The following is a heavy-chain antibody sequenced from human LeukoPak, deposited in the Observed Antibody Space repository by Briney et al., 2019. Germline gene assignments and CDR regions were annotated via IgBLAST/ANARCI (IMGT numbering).Heavy chain of an antibody. V-gene: IGHV3-30-3*01. J-gene: IGHJ4*02. CDR1: GFTFSSYA. D-gene: IGHD6-25*01. CDR3: ARDQGPYSSENLFDY. CDR2: ISYDGSNK. Sequence: GGSLRLSCAASGFTFSSYAMHWVRQAPGKGLEWVAVISYDGSNKYYADSVKGRFTISRDNSKNTLYLQMNSLRAEDTAVYYCARDQGPYSSENLFDYWGQGTLVTVSS.